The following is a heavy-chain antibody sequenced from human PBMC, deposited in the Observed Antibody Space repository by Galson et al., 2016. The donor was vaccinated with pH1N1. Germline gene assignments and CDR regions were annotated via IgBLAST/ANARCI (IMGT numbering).Heavy chain of an antibody. CDR1: GCTFSDYY. CDR2: ISPSGSTV. D-gene: IGHD2-15*01. Sequence: FTFAGSGCTFSDYYMSWIRQAPGKGLQWVSYISPSGSTVYYADSVKGRFTISRDNAKNSLYLQMNSLRSEDTAVYYCAREVSCYSPCFYYYGMDVWGQGTMVTVSS. CDR3: AREVSCYSPCFYYYGMDV. V-gene: IGHV3-11*04. J-gene: IGHJ6*02.